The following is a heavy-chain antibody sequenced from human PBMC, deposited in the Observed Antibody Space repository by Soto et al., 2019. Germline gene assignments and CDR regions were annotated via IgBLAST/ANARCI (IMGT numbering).Heavy chain of an antibody. CDR3: ARLTPTYYDWVPSGEMEYYYGMDV. CDR1: GGSISSSSYY. D-gene: IGHD3-3*01. J-gene: IGHJ6*02. CDR2: IYYSGST. V-gene: IGHV4-39*01. Sequence: QLQLQESGPGLVKPSETLSLTCTVSGGSISSSSYYWGWIRQPPGKGLEWIGSIYYSGSTYYNPSLKSRVXXPGDTSKNQFXXKXSXXTAADTAVYYCARLTPTYYDWVPSGEMEYYYGMDVWGQGTTVTVSS.